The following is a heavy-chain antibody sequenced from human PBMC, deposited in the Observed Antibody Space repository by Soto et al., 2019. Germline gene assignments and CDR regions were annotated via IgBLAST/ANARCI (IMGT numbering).Heavy chain of an antibody. CDR2: ISAYNGNT. Sequence: ASVKVSCKASGYTFTSYGISWVRQAPGQGLEWMGWISAYNGNTNYAQKLQGRVTMTTDTSTSTAYMELRSLRSDDTAVYYCASGYDILTGYLVDFDYWGQGTLVTVS. CDR1: GYTFTSYG. V-gene: IGHV1-18*01. J-gene: IGHJ4*02. CDR3: ASGYDILTGYLVDFDY. D-gene: IGHD3-9*01.